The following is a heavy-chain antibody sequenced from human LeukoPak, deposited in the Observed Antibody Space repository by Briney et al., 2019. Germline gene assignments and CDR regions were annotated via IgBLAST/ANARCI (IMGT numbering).Heavy chain of an antibody. CDR2: IYYSGST. CDR3: ASLSGYDY. J-gene: IGHJ4*02. Sequence: SETLSLTCTVSGGSISSYYWSWIRQPPGKGLEWIGYIYYSGSTNYNPSLKSRVTISVDTSRNQFSLKLSSVTAADTAVYYCASLSGYDYWGQGTLVTVSS. D-gene: IGHD5-12*01. CDR1: GGSISSYY. V-gene: IGHV4-59*12.